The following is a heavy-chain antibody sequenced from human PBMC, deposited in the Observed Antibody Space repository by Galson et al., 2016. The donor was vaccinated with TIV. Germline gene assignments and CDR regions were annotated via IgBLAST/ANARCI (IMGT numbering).Heavy chain of an antibody. CDR2: VYNGDIT. Sequence: LSLTCAVSGASISADYWSWIRQPPGGRLEWIAYVYNGDITNYNPSLKSRLTMSADTSKDHFSLRLTSVTAADTAVYYCARHWDTWGQGTLVTVSS. CDR3: ARHWDT. V-gene: IGHV4-59*08. J-gene: IGHJ5*02. CDR1: GASISADY.